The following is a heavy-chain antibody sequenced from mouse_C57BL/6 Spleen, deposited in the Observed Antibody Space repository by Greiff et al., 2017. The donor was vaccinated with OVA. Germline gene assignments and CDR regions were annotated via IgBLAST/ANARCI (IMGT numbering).Heavy chain of an antibody. J-gene: IGHJ1*03. D-gene: IGHD2-1*01. CDR2: ISYSGST. Sequence: VHVKQSGPGLAKPSQTLSLTCSVTGYSITSDYWNWIRKFPGNKLEYMGYISYSGSTYYNPSHKSRISITRDTSKNQYYLQVNSVTTEDTATYYCAQSGGNYDWYFDVWGTGTTVTVSS. CDR1: GYSITSDY. CDR3: AQSGGNYDWYFDV. V-gene: IGHV3-8*01.